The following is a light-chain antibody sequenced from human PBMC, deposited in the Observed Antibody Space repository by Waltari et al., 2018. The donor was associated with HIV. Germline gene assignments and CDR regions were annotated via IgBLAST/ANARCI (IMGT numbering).Light chain of an antibody. V-gene: IGKV4-1*01. J-gene: IGKJ1*01. Sequence: DSLAVSLGERATINCKSSQSVLYSSNNKNYLAWYQQKPGQPPKLLIYWASTRESGVPDRFSGSGSGTDFTLTINSLQAEDAAVYYCQQYYNSPQTFGQGTKVEI. CDR3: QQYYNSPQT. CDR2: WAS. CDR1: QSVLYSSNNKNY.